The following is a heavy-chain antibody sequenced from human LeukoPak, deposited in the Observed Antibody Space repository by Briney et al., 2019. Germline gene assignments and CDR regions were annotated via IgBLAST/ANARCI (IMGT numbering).Heavy chain of an antibody. CDR1: GYSFTNYW. CDR2: IYPDDSAT. J-gene: IGHJ3*01. Sequence: GESLKISCKGSGYSFTNYWIGWVRQMPGKGLEWMGIIYPDDSATKYSPSFQGQVTISADRSISTAYLQWSSLEASDTAMYYCARGRIAASAFDFWGQGTMVTVSS. D-gene: IGHD2-15*01. V-gene: IGHV5-51*01. CDR3: ARGRIAASAFDF.